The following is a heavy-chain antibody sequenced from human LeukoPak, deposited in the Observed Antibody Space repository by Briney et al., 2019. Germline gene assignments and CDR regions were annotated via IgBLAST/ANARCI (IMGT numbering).Heavy chain of an antibody. J-gene: IGHJ5*02. D-gene: IGHD1-14*01. V-gene: IGHV5-51*01. CDR2: IYPGDSDT. CDR3: ARAQPNHFHGYDL. CDR1: GYIFINYW. Sequence: GESLKISCKDSGYIFINYWIAWVRQMPGKGLEWMGTIYPGDSDTRYSPSFQGQVTISADKSVATAYLQWSSLKASDTAMYYCARAQPNHFHGYDLWGDGTLVTVSS.